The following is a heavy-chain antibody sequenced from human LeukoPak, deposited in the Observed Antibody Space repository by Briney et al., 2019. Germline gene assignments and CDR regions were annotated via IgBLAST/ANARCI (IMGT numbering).Heavy chain of an antibody. V-gene: IGHV3-11*04. CDR1: GFTFSDYY. Sequence: GGSLRLSCAASGFTFSDYYMSWIRQAPGKGLEWVSYATGSGDIASYADSVRGRFTISRDNAKNQLYLQMNSLGVEDTALYYCARDYCSGASCLRIQTLDSWGQGTLVTVSS. D-gene: IGHD2-15*01. CDR2: ATGSGDIA. J-gene: IGHJ4*02. CDR3: ARDYCSGASCLRIQTLDS.